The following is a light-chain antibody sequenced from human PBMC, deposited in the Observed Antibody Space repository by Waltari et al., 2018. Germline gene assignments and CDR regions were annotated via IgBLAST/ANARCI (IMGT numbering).Light chain of an antibody. CDR1: RSDVGGYNY. J-gene: IGLJ2*01. CDR3: SSYTSSSTLVV. V-gene: IGLV2-14*01. CDR2: EVS. Sequence: QSALTQPASVSGSPGQSLTISCPGTRSDVGGYNYVSWYQQHPGTAPILLIYEVSNLPSGVSNRFSGSKAGNTASLTISGLQAEDEADYYCSSYTSSSTLVVFGGGTKLTVL.